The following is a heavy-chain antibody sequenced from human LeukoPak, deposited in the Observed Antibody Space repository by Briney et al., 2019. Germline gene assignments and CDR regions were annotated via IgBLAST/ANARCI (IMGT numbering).Heavy chain of an antibody. D-gene: IGHD2-2*01. V-gene: IGHV6-1*01. CDR3: ARDMVVEVPASVLNYYYYGMDV. J-gene: IGHJ6*02. CDR2: TYYRSKWYN. CDR1: GDSVSSNSAA. Sequence: SQTLSLTCAISGDSVSSNSAAWNWIRQSPSRGLEWLGRTYYRSKWYNNYAVSVKSRITINPDTSKSQFSLQLNSVTPEDTAVYYCARDMVVEVPASVLNYYYYGMDVWGQGTTVTVSS.